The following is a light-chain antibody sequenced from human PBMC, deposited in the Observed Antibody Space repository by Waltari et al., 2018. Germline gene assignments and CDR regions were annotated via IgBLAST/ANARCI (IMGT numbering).Light chain of an antibody. V-gene: IGKV3-15*01. CDR1: QTIVDN. Sequence: ETVMTQSPATLSVSPGERVNLSCRASQTIVDNLAWYQQRPGQPPRLLIYAASTRATGVPARFSGGGSGTEFTLTISSLQSEDFAVYYCQQYRHWPLAFGGGTKVEI. CDR2: AAS. CDR3: QQYRHWPLA. J-gene: IGKJ4*01.